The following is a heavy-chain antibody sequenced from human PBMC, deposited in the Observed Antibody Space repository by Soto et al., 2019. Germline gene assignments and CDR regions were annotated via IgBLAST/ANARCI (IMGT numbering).Heavy chain of an antibody. Sequence: RASLRLTCAASGVTVCSYAMHWVRQAPGKGLEWVAVISYDGSNKYYADSVKGRFTISRDNSKNTLYLQMNSLRAEDTAVYYCARDNPALKDYVWGSYRYTGSYYYYGMDVWGQGTTVTVSS. CDR2: ISYDGSNK. J-gene: IGHJ6*02. V-gene: IGHV3-30-3*01. CDR3: ARDNPALKDYVWGSYRYTGSYYYYGMDV. CDR1: GVTVCSYA. D-gene: IGHD3-16*02.